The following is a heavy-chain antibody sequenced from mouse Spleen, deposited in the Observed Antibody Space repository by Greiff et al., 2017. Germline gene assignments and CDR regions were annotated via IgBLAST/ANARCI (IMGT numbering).Heavy chain of an antibody. CDR1: GFTFSDYG. CDR2: ISNLAYST. J-gene: IGHJ4*01. D-gene: IGHD3-1*01. V-gene: IGHV5-15*02. Sequence: EVHLVESGGGLVKPGGSLKLSCAASGFTFSDYGMAWVRQAPGKGPEWVAFISNLAYSTYYADTVTGRFTISRENAKNTLYLEMSSLRSEDTAMYYWARDSSGYVGAMDYWGQGTSVTVSS. CDR3: ARDSSGYVGAMDY.